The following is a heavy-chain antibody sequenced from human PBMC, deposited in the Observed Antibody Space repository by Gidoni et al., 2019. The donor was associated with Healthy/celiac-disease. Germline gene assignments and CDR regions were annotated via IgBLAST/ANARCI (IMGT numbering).Heavy chain of an antibody. CDR1: GFSPSTSGMG. CDR3: ARINTVRYYDSSGYYYGMDV. CDR2: IDWDDDK. V-gene: IGHV2-70*15. D-gene: IGHD3-22*01. J-gene: IGHJ6*02. Sequence: QVTLRESGPALVKPTQTLTLTCTFSGFSPSTSGMGVSWIRQPPGKALEWLARIDWDDDKYYSTSLKTRLTISKDTSKNQVFLTMTNMDPVDTATYYCARINTVRYYDSSGYYYGMDVWGQGTTVTVSS.